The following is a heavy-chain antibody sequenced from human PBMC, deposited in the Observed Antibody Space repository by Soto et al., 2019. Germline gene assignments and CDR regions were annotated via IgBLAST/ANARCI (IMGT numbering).Heavy chain of an antibody. CDR3: VKDESINWYSGHFRH. D-gene: IGHD6-13*01. J-gene: IGHJ1*01. V-gene: IGHV3-9*01. CDR2: INWTSGSI. CDR1: GFTFDDYA. Sequence: EVQLVESGGGLVQPGRSLRLSCAASGFTFDDYAMHWVWQVPGKGLEWVSGINWTSGSIGYADSVKGRFAISRDNAKNSLHLQMYSLRAEDTSFYYCVKDESINWYSGHFRHWGQGTLVTVSS.